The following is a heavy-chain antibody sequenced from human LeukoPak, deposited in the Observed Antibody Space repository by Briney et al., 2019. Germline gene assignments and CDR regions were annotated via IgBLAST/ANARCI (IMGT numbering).Heavy chain of an antibody. D-gene: IGHD3-3*01. V-gene: IGHV6-1*01. J-gene: IGHJ5*02. Sequence: SQTLSLTCAISGDSVSSNSAAWNWIRQSPSRGLEWLGRTYYRSKWYNDYAVSVKSRITINPDTSENQFSLQLNSVTPEDTAVYYCARDRALRITIFGVVNNWFDPWGQGTLVTVSS. CDR3: ARDRALRITIFGVVNNWFDP. CDR1: GDSVSSNSAA. CDR2: TYYRSKWYN.